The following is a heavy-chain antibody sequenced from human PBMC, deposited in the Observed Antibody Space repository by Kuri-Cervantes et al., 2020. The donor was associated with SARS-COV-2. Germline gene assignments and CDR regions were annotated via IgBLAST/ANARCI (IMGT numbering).Heavy chain of an antibody. D-gene: IGHD3-3*01. CDR2: ISGSGGST. Sequence: GGSLRLSCAASGFTFSSYAMSWVRQAPGKGLEWVSAISGSGGSTYYADSVKGRFTISRDNSKNTLYLQMNSLRAEDTAVYYCARGGYDFWSGYYGEDYYYYYGTDVWGQGTTVTVSS. V-gene: IGHV3-23*01. J-gene: IGHJ6*02. CDR1: GFTFSSYA. CDR3: ARGGYDFWSGYYGEDYYYYYGTDV.